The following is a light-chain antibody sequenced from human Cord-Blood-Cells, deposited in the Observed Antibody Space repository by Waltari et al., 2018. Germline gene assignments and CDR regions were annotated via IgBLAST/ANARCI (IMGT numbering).Light chain of an antibody. V-gene: IGLV2-14*03. CDR2: DVS. Sequence: ALPPPASFFGPPGPSTTTPSLGPTSAFGGYTNFPWYQQHPGKAPKLMIYDVSNRPSGVSNRFSGSKSGNTASLTISGLQAEDEADYYCSSYTSSSTWVFGGGTKLTVL. CDR1: TSAFGGYTN. CDR3: SSYTSSSTWV. J-gene: IGLJ3*02.